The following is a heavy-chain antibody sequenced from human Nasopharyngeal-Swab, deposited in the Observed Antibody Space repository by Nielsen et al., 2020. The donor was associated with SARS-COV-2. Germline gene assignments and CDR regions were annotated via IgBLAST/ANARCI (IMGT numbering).Heavy chain of an antibody. CDR2: IYSGGST. V-gene: IGHV3-53*01. D-gene: IGHD1-26*01. CDR1: GFTVSSNY. Sequence: GKSLKISCAASGFTVSSNYMSWVRQAPGKGLEWVSVIYSGGSTYYADSVKGRFTISRDNSKNTLYLQMNSLRAEDTAVYYCARDVGGSYSTWGQGTLVTVSS. J-gene: IGHJ4*02. CDR3: ARDVGGSYST.